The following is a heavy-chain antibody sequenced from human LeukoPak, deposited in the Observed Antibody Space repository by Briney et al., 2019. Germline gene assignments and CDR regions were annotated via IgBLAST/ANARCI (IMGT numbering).Heavy chain of an antibody. CDR1: GGSISSSSYY. Sequence: SETLSLTCTVSGGSISSSSYYWGWIRQPPGKGLEGIVSIYYSGSTYYNPSLKSRVTISGNTSKNQFSLKPSSVTAADTAVYYCARQRWLPFFDYWGQGTLVTVSS. CDR2: IYYSGST. CDR3: ARQRWLPFFDY. J-gene: IGHJ4*02. D-gene: IGHD5-24*01. V-gene: IGHV4-39*01.